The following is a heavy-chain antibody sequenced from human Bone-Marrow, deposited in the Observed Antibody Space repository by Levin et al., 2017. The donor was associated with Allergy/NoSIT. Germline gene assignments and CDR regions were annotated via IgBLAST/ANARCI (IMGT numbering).Heavy chain of an antibody. Sequence: HTGGSLRLSCAASGFAFTDYAMTWVRQVPGQGLEWVSTISGTGFTTYYADSVEGRFTVSRDNSKDTVFLSLNDLRAEDTAIYYCARVHLIAAAGRFDSWGQGTLVTVSS. CDR3: ARVHLIAAAGRFDS. CDR1: GFAFTDYA. V-gene: IGHV3-23*01. D-gene: IGHD6-13*01. J-gene: IGHJ4*02. CDR2: ISGTGFTT.